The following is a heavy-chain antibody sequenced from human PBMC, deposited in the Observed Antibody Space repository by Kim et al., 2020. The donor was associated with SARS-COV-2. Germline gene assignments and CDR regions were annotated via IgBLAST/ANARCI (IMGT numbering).Heavy chain of an antibody. V-gene: IGHV1-18*01. CDR3: ARAGAAVTSNFDH. CDR1: GYEFSFYG. Sequence: ASVKVSCKASGYEFSFYGMSWVRQAPGQGLEWMGWIGNNNENTNYAQHLQSRAIMTTELPTSTAYLELRSLRSDDTAVYYCARAGAAVTSNFDHWGQGTLVTVSS. J-gene: IGHJ4*02. D-gene: IGHD2-21*02. CDR2: IGNNNENT.